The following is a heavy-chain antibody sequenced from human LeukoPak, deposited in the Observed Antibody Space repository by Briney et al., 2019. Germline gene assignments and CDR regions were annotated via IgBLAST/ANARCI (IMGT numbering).Heavy chain of an antibody. J-gene: IGHJ4*02. D-gene: IGHD4-23*01. CDR1: GFNFSRFG. V-gene: IGHV3-30*02. Sequence: GGSLRLSCAASGFNFSRFGMHWVRQAPGKGLEWVAFSRYNGIETYFADSVKGRFTISRDNSKNTLYLQINSPRGDDSAVYFCARSYGGNFFDYWGQGTLVTVSS. CDR2: SRYNGIET. CDR3: ARSYGGNFFDY.